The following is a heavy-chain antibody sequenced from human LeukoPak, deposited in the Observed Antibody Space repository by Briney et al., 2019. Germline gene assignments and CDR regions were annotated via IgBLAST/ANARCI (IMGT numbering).Heavy chain of an antibody. D-gene: IGHD3-10*01. J-gene: IGHJ3*02. CDR1: GFTFSSYW. Sequence: PGGSLRLSCAGSGFTFSSYWMSWVRQAPGKGLEWVANIKQDGSEKYYVDSVKGRFTISRDNAKNSLYLQMNSLRAEDTAVYYCARDSYYGSGKNAFDIWGQGTMVTVSS. CDR2: IKQDGSEK. CDR3: ARDSYYGSGKNAFDI. V-gene: IGHV3-7*01.